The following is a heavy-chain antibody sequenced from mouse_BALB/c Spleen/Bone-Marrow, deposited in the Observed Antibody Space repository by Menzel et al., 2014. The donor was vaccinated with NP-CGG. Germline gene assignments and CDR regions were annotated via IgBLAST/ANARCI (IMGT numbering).Heavy chain of an antibody. J-gene: IGHJ1*01. CDR1: GDSITSGY. CDR2: ISYSGST. Sequence: VQLQQSGPRLVKPSQALSLTCSVTGDSITSGYWNWIRKFPGNKLEYMGHISYSGSTYYNPSLKSRISITRDTSTNQYYLQLNSVTTEDTATYYCARRDYGKHFDVWGAGTTVTVSS. V-gene: IGHV3-8*02. D-gene: IGHD2-1*01. CDR3: ARRDYGKHFDV.